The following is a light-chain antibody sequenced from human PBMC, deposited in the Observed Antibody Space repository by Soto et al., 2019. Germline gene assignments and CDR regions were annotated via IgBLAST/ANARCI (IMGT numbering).Light chain of an antibody. J-gene: IGKJ4*01. CDR1: QGISSY. CDR2: AAS. CDR3: QQVNSYPFT. V-gene: IGKV1-9*01. Sequence: DLQLTQSPPFMSAYIGDSVTIXXRASQGISSYLAWYQQKPGKAPKVXIYAASTLQSGVPSRFSGSGDGTEFTLTISSLQPEDFATYSCQQVNSYPFTFGGGTKVDIK.